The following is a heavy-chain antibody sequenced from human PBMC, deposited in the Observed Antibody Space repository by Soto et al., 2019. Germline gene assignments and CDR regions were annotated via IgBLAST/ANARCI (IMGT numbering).Heavy chain of an antibody. CDR3: AKDFAIFGVVSPFDY. CDR2: IWYDGSNK. V-gene: IGHV3-33*03. J-gene: IGHJ4*02. CDR1: GFTFSSYG. D-gene: IGHD3-3*01. Sequence: QVQLVESGGGVVQPGRSLRLSCAASGFTFSSYGMHWVRQAPGKGLEWVAVIWYDGSNKYYADSVKGRFTISRDKSKNTLYLQMNSLRAEDTAVYYCAKDFAIFGVVSPFDYWGQGTLVTVSS.